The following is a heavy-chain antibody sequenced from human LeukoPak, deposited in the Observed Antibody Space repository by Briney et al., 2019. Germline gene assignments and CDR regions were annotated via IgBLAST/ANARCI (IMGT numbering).Heavy chain of an antibody. J-gene: IGHJ6*03. CDR1: GFTFTDYW. CDR2: IKQDGSEK. CDR3: AKIRVYFYYYMDV. Sequence: QTGGSLRLSCEVSGFTFTDYWMGWVRQAPGKGLEWVANIKQDGSEKYYVDSVKGRFTISRDNAKNSLYLQMNSLRAEDTAVYYCAKIRVYFYYYMDVWGKGTTVTISS. V-gene: IGHV3-7*01.